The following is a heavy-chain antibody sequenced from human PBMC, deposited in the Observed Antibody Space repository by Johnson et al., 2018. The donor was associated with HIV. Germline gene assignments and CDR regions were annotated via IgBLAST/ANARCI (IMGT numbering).Heavy chain of an antibody. V-gene: IGHV3-11*04. CDR2: IISSGNTI. J-gene: IGHJ3*02. Sequence: QMQLVESGGGLVQPGGSLRLSCAASGITFSDYYMSWIRQAPGKGLEWVSYIISSGNTIYYADSVKGRVTISRDNAKKSLYLQMNSLRAEDTAVYYCARDKGRGAFDIWGQGTMVTVSS. CDR3: ARDKGRGAFDI. CDR1: GITFSDYY. D-gene: IGHD3-10*01.